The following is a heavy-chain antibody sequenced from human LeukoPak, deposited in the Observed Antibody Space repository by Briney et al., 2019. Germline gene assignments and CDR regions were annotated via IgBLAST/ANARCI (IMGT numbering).Heavy chain of an antibody. CDR1: GFTFSSYG. Sequence: QTGGSLRLSCAASGFTFSSYGMHWVRQAPGKGLEWVAVISYDGSNKYYADSVKGRFTISRDNSKNTLYLQMNSLRAEDTAVYYCARDHGLGVSILRFLEWFGDYWGQGTLVTVSS. D-gene: IGHD3-3*01. J-gene: IGHJ4*02. CDR3: ARDHGLGVSILRFLEWFGDY. CDR2: ISYDGSNK. V-gene: IGHV3-30*03.